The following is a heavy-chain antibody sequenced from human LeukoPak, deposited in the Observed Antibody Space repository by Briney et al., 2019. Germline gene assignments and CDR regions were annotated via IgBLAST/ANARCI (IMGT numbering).Heavy chain of an antibody. J-gene: IGHJ4*02. Sequence: SETLSLTCTVSVAFISTYYWSWVRQPAGKGLEWVGRIFASGTTNYNPSLESRVAMSVDTSKNQFSLNLSSVTAADTAIYYCVQDGPLRSDYWGQGTLVTVSS. D-gene: IGHD3-16*01. CDR3: VQDGPLRSDY. CDR1: VAFISTYY. CDR2: IFASGTT. V-gene: IGHV4-4*07.